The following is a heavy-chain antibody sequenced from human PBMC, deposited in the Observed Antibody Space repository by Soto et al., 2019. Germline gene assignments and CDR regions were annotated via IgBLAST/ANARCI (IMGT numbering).Heavy chain of an antibody. Sequence: QVQLVQSGAEVKKPGSSVKVSCKASGGTFSSYTISWVRQAPGQGLEWMGRIIPILGIANYAQKFQGRVTNTANKVTSTAYMELSSLRSEDTAVYYCARGMGAQYYYDSSGYYDYWGQGTLVTVSS. J-gene: IGHJ4*02. CDR3: ARGMGAQYYYDSSGYYDY. CDR2: IIPILGIA. CDR1: GGTFSSYT. D-gene: IGHD3-22*01. V-gene: IGHV1-69*02.